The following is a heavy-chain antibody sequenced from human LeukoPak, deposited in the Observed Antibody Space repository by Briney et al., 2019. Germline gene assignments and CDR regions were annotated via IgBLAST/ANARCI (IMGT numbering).Heavy chain of an antibody. J-gene: IGHJ6*02. D-gene: IGHD6-19*01. V-gene: IGHV3-66*01. Sequence: GGSLRLSCAASGFIVSENYMSWVRQAPGKGLEWVSTVYSGGLTFYADPGKGRFTISRDNSKNTLYLQMSSLRAEDTAVYYCVRDRWPGLGDFWGQGTTVTVSS. CDR2: VYSGGLT. CDR3: VRDRWPGLGDF. CDR1: GFIVSENY.